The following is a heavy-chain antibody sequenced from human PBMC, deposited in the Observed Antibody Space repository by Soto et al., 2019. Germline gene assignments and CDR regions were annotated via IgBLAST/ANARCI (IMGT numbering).Heavy chain of an antibody. J-gene: IGHJ4*02. CDR2: ISYDGFNK. D-gene: IGHD1-1*01. CDR3: ARGSWELQLFVPPLDY. V-gene: IGHV3-30*03. CDR1: GFTFTNYG. Sequence: QVQLVESGGGVVQPRRSLRLSCAASGFTFTNYGIHWVRQAPGKGLEWVSVISYDGFNKYYSESVRGRFTISRDNSKNTLYLEMNSLRTDDTAVYYCARGSWELQLFVPPLDYWGQGTLVTVSS.